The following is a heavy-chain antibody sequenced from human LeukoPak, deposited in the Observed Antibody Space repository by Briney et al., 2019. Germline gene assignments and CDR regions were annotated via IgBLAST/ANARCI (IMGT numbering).Heavy chain of an antibody. CDR3: AREIKIQGFRAFDF. D-gene: IGHD3-10*01. Sequence: GGSLRLSCAASGFTFSRYSMNWVRQAPAKGLEWVSSISSGSSYMYYADSVKGRFTISRDNAKNSLYLQMNTLRVEDTAIYYCAREIKIQGFRAFDFWGQGTPVTVSS. CDR1: GFTFSRYS. CDR2: ISSGSSYM. J-gene: IGHJ4*02. V-gene: IGHV3-21*01.